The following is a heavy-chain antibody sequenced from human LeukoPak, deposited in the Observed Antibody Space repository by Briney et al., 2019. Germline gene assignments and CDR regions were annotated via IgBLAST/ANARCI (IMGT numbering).Heavy chain of an antibody. CDR2: ISGSGGST. D-gene: IGHD3-3*01. V-gene: IGHV3-23*01. CDR3: AKFDYDFWSGYYPVNFDY. Sequence: GGSLRLSCAASGFTFSSYAMSWVRQAPGKGLEWVSAISGSGGSTYYADSVKGRFTISRDNSKNTLYLQMNSLRAEDTAVYYCAKFDYDFWSGYYPVNFDYWGQGTLVTVSS. CDR1: GFTFSSYA. J-gene: IGHJ4*02.